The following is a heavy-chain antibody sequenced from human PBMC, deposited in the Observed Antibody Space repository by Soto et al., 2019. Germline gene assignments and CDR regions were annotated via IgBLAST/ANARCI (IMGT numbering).Heavy chain of an antibody. CDR2: ISSSSGTI. J-gene: IGHJ4*02. CDR3: ASYYGSGSYYSY. CDR1: GFTFSSYA. D-gene: IGHD3-10*01. Sequence: PGGSLRLSCAASGFTFSSYALSWVRQAPGKGLEWVSHISSSSGTIYYADSVKGRFTISRDNAENSLYLQMNSLRAEDTAVYYCASYYGSGSYYSYWGQGALVTVSS. V-gene: IGHV3-48*04.